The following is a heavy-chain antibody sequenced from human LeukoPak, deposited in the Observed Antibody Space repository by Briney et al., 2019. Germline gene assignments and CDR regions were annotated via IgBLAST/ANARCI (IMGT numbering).Heavy chain of an antibody. J-gene: IGHJ4*02. Sequence: GGSLRLSCAASGFTFTMFGMNWIRQAPGKGLEWVSYFDGHSGIIYYADSVQGRFTISRDNAKDSVFLQMNGLRVDDTAVYYCARDLADQDQLLWHYFDYWGQGTLVTVSS. V-gene: IGHV3-48*01. CDR3: ARDLADQDQLLWHYFDY. CDR1: GFTFTMFG. D-gene: IGHD2-2*01. CDR2: FDGHSGII.